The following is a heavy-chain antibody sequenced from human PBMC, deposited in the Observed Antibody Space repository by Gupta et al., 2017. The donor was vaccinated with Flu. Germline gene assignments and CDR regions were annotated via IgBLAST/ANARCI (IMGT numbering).Heavy chain of an antibody. D-gene: IGHD2-15*01. J-gene: IGHJ2*01. CDR2: IDYSGRT. V-gene: IGHV4-39*01. Sequence: RNRYYWAWIRQPPGKGLEWIGSIDYSGRTYYSPSLKSRVTKSVDTPRNRFSLRLMSLTAADTAVYYCARLLADGGTDYFDFWGRGTLVTVSS. CDR1: RNRYY. CDR3: ARLLADGGTDYFDF.